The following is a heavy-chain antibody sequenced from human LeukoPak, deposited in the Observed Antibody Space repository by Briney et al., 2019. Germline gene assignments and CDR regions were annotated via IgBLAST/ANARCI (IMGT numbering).Heavy chain of an antibody. J-gene: IGHJ4*02. CDR2: IIPIFGTA. CDR3: ARDPQAYCGGDCYSDEGPFDY. V-gene: IGHV1-69*13. Sequence: SVKVSCKASGGTFISYAISWVRQAPGQGLEWMGGIIPIFGTANYAQKFQGRVTITADESTSTAYMELSSLRSEDTAVYYCARDPQAYCGGDCYSDEGPFDYWGQRTLVTVSS. D-gene: IGHD2-21*02. CDR1: GGTFISYA.